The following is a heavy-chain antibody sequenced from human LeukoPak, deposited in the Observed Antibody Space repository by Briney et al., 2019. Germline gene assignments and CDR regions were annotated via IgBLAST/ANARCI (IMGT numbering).Heavy chain of an antibody. CDR3: AGGSGFRTFFGY. CDR1: GFTVSSNY. Sequence: GGSLRLSCAASGFTVSSNYMSWVRQAPGKGLEWVSVIYSGGGTYYADSVKGRLTISRDNSKNTLYLQMNSLRAEDTAVYYCAGGSGFRTFFGYWGQGTLVTVPS. J-gene: IGHJ4*02. D-gene: IGHD3-10*01. CDR2: IYSGGGT. V-gene: IGHV3-66*01.